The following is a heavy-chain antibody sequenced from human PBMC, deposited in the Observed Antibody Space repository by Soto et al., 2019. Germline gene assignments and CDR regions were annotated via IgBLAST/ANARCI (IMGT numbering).Heavy chain of an antibody. J-gene: IGHJ6*02. Sequence: LRLSCAASGFTFSSYWMHWVRQAPGKGLVWVSRINSDGSSTSYADSVKGRFTISRDNAKNTLYLQMNSLRAEDTAVYYCARDRPFYYDFWSGPDYYYYGMDVWGQGTTVTVSS. CDR2: INSDGSST. D-gene: IGHD3-3*01. V-gene: IGHV3-74*01. CDR3: ARDRPFYYDFWSGPDYYYYGMDV. CDR1: GFTFSSYW.